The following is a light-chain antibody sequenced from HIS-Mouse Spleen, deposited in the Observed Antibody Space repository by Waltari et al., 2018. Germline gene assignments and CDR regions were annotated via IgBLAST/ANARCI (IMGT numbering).Light chain of an antibody. CDR1: RSDVGGYNS. Sequence: QSALTQPPSASGSPGQSVTISCTGTRSDVGGYNSVSWYQQHPGKAPKLMIYEVSKRPSGVPDRFSGSKSGNTASLTVSGLQAEDEADYYCSSYAGSNIYVFGTGTKVTVL. J-gene: IGLJ1*01. V-gene: IGLV2-8*01. CDR3: SSYAGSNIYV. CDR2: EVS.